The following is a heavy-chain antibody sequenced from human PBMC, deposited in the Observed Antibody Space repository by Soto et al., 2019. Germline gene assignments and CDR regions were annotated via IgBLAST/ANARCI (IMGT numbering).Heavy chain of an antibody. Sequence: EVLLVGSGGGPVKPGGSLRLSCTASGFRFSSYGMNWVRQAPGKGLEWVSSISSGSSFIYYADSVKGRFTTSRDNANNSMSMQMNSLRADDTAIYYCTRVLLGGYYGSDFDFWGQGTQVTVSS. V-gene: IGHV3-21*01. CDR1: GFRFSSYG. CDR3: TRVLLGGYYGSDFDF. D-gene: IGHD1-26*01. CDR2: ISSGSSFI. J-gene: IGHJ4*02.